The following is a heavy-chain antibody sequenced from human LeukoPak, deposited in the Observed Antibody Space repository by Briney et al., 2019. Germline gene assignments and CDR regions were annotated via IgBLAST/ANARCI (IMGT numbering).Heavy chain of an antibody. J-gene: IGHJ4*02. CDR3: ARERHGDYNEGGY. D-gene: IGHD4-17*01. V-gene: IGHV4-59*12. CDR1: SDSISSSY. CDR2: IYYSGST. Sequence: PSETLSLTCTVSSDSISSSYWSWIRQPPGKGLEWIGSIYYSGSTNYSPSLKSRVTISIDTSKNQFSLKLTSVTAADTAVYYCARERHGDYNEGGYWGQGTLVTVSS.